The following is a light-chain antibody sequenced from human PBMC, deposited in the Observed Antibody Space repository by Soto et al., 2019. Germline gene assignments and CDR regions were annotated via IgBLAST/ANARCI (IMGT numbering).Light chain of an antibody. CDR3: QQRSNWPPYMYT. Sequence: EIVLTQSPATLSLSPGERATLSCRASQSVSSYLAWYQQKPGQAPTLLIYDASNRATGIPARFSGSGSGTDFTLTISILKPEDFAVYDCQQRSNWPPYMYTFGQGTKLEIK. CDR2: DAS. CDR1: QSVSSY. J-gene: IGKJ2*01. V-gene: IGKV3-11*01.